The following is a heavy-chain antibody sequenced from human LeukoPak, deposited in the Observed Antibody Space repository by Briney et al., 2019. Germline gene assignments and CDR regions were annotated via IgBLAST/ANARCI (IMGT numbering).Heavy chain of an antibody. CDR2: VYSGDNA. J-gene: IGHJ3*02. V-gene: IGHV3-66*04. Sequence: GGSLRLSCAASGLIVRSNYMTWVRQAPGKGLEWVSIVYSGDNAYYADSVKGRFTISRDNAQNSLYLQMNSLRAEDSSVYYCARPTTVTTISADAFDIWGQGTMVTVSS. D-gene: IGHD4-17*01. CDR1: GLIVRSNY. CDR3: ARPTTVTTISADAFDI.